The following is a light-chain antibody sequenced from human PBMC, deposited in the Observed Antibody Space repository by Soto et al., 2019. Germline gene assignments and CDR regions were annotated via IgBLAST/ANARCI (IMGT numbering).Light chain of an antibody. V-gene: IGKV3-15*01. CDR2: GAS. J-gene: IGKJ1*01. CDR3: KQYNNWPPDRT. CDR1: QSVGSN. Sequence: EIVMTQSPATLSVSPGERATISCRASQSVGSNLAWYQQKPGQAPRLLIYGASYRSTGIPARFSGSGSGTEFTLTISSLQSEDFAIYFCKQYNNWPPDRTFGQGTKVEIK.